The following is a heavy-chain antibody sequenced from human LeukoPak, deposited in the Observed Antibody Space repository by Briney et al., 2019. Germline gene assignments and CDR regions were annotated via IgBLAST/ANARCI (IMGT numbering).Heavy chain of an antibody. CDR3: ARDLSGGVIAAAGTNHWFDP. J-gene: IGHJ5*02. V-gene: IGHV1-69*04. CDR1: GGTFSSYA. Sequence: SVKVSCKASGGTFSSYAISWVRQAPGQGLEWMGRIIPILGIANYAQKFQGRVTITADKSTSTAYMELSSLRSEDTAVYYCARDLSGGVIAAAGTNHWFDPWGQGTLVTVSS. D-gene: IGHD6-13*01. CDR2: IIPILGIA.